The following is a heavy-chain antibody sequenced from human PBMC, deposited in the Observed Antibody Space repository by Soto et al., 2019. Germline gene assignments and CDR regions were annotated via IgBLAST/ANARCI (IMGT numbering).Heavy chain of an antibody. Sequence: GGSLRLSCAASGFTFSSYARSWVRQAPGKGLEWVSAISGSGGSTYYADSVKGRFTIPRDNSKNTLYLQMNSLRAEDTAVYYCAKDPYDFWSGYPRLRWFDPWGQGTLVTVSS. V-gene: IGHV3-23*01. CDR3: AKDPYDFWSGYPRLRWFDP. CDR2: ISGSGGST. D-gene: IGHD3-3*01. J-gene: IGHJ5*02. CDR1: GFTFSSYA.